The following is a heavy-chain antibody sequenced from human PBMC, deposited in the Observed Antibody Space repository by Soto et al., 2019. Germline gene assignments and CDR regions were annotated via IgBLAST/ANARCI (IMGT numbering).Heavy chain of an antibody. J-gene: IGHJ4*02. D-gene: IGHD2-15*01. CDR2: VRSETDGGTT. Sequence: EVQLVESGGGSVKPGGSLRLSCAASGFMVSDAWMSWVRQGPGKGLQWVGRVRSETDGGTTDYAAPVKGRFTISRDDSKNTLYLQMNSLKTEDTAVYYCTTLVDMASMRGYWGRGTLVTVSS. V-gene: IGHV3-15*01. CDR1: GFMVSDAW. CDR3: TTLVDMASMRGY.